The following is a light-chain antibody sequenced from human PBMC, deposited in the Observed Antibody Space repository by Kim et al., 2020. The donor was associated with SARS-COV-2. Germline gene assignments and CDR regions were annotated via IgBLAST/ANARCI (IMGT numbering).Light chain of an antibody. CDR3: CSYAGSDTWV. V-gene: IGLV2-23*02. J-gene: IGLJ3*02. CDR2: GVA. Sequence: GQSITLSCRRASRDVGNYNLVSGDQQQPGKGPTLLIYGVAERPSGMSSRFAGSKAGNTASLTISGLRPEDEADYFCCSYAGSDTWVFGGGTQLTVL. CDR1: SRDVGNYNL.